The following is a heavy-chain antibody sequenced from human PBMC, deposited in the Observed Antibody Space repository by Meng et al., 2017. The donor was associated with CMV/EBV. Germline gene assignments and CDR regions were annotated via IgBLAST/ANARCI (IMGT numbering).Heavy chain of an antibody. CDR2: IIPIFGTA. D-gene: IGHD1-26*01. V-gene: IGHV1-69*05. CDR1: GGTFSSYA. J-gene: IGHJ4*02. CDR3: AGGEDIVGAIFDY. Sequence: SVKVSCKASGGTFSSYAISWVRQAPGQGLEWMGGIIPIFGTANYAQKFQGRVTITTDESTSTAYMELSSLRSDDTAVYYCAGGEDIVGAIFDYWGQGTLVTVSS.